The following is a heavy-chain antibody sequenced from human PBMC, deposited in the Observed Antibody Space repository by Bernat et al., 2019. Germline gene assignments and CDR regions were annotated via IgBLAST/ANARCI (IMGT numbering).Heavy chain of an antibody. CDR2: IKSKTDGGTT. CDR1: GFTFSNAW. V-gene: IGHV3-15*01. CDR3: TTRLLLWFGELVRTFDY. Sequence: EAQLVESGGDLVQPGGSLRLSCAASGFTFSNAWMSWVRRAPGKGLEWVGRIKSKTDGGTTDYAAPVKGRFTISRDDSKNTLYLQMNSLKTEDTAVYYCTTRLLLWFGELVRTFDYWGQGTLVTVSS. J-gene: IGHJ4*02. D-gene: IGHD3-10*01.